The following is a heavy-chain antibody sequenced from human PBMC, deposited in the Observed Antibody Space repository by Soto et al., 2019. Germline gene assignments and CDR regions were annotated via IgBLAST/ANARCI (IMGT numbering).Heavy chain of an antibody. CDR3: ARVVLAARHLNAFDI. CDR2: IYYSGST. Sequence: SSETLSLTCTVSGGSFSSGDYYWSWIRQPPGKGLEWIGYIYYSGSTYYNPSLKSRVTISVDTSKNQFSLKLSSVTAADTAVYYCARVVLAARHLNAFDIWGQGTMVTVSS. J-gene: IGHJ3*02. CDR1: GGSFSSGDYY. V-gene: IGHV4-30-4*01. D-gene: IGHD6-6*01.